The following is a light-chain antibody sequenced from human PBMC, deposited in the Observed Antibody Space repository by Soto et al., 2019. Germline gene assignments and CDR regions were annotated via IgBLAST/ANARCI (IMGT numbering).Light chain of an antibody. Sequence: SVLTQPPSASGSPGQSVTISCTGTSSDVGGYNYVSWYQQHPGKAPKLMIYEVSKRPSGVPDRFSGSKSGNTASLTVSWLQSEDESDYYCAAWDDSLNFSYVFGTGTKVTVL. V-gene: IGLV2-8*01. J-gene: IGLJ1*01. CDR2: EVS. CDR1: SSDVGGYNY. CDR3: AAWDDSLNFSYV.